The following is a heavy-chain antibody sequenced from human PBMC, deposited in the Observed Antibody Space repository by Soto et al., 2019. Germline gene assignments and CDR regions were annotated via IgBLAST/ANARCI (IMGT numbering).Heavy chain of an antibody. V-gene: IGHV1-69*13. Sequence: GASVKVSCKASGGSYAISWVRQAPGQGLGWMGGIIPIFGTANYARKFQGRVTITADESTSTAYMELSSLRSEDTAVYYCAREFSGNFDYWGQGTLVTVSS. CDR2: IIPIFGTA. CDR3: AREFSGNFDY. CDR1: GGSYA. J-gene: IGHJ4*02. D-gene: IGHD3-3*02.